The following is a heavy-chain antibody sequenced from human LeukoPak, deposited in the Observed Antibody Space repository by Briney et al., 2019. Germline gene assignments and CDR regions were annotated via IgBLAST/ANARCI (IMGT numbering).Heavy chain of an antibody. CDR2: ISGSGGST. Sequence: GGSLRLSCAASGFTFNSYAMSWVRQAPGKGLEWVSAISGSGGSTYYADSVKGRFTISRDNSKNTLYLQMNSLRAEDRAVYYCAKDHSSSSDYFDYWGQGTLVTVSS. CDR3: AKDHSSSSDYFDY. CDR1: GFTFNSYA. V-gene: IGHV3-23*01. J-gene: IGHJ4*02. D-gene: IGHD6-6*01.